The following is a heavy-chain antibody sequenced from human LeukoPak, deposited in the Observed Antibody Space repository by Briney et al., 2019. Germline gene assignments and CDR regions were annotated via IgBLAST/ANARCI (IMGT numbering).Heavy chain of an antibody. CDR3: ANSGPISFDAFDI. V-gene: IGHV3-53*01. CDR2: IYSGGST. J-gene: IGHJ3*02. D-gene: IGHD2-21*01. Sequence: GGSLRLSCAASGFTVSSNYMSWVRQAPGKGLEWVSVIYSGGSTYYADSVKGRFTISRDNSKNTLYLQMNSLRAEDTAVYYCANSGPISFDAFDIWGQGTMVTVSS. CDR1: GFTVSSNY.